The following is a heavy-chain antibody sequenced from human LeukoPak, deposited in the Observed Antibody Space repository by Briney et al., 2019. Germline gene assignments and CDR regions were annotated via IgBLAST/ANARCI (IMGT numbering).Heavy chain of an antibody. CDR2: IKQDGSEK. D-gene: IGHD5-24*01. V-gene: IGHV3-7*03. Sequence: GGTLRLSCAASGFTFSSYGMSWVRQAPGKGLEWVANIKQDGSEKYYVDSVKGRFTISRDNSKNTLYLQMNSLRADDTAVYYCAKSGYNRFDYWGQGTLVTVSS. J-gene: IGHJ4*02. CDR1: GFTFSSYG. CDR3: AKSGYNRFDY.